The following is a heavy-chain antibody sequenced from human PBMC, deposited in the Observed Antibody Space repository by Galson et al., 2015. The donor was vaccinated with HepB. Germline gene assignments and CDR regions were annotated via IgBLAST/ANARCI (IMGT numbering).Heavy chain of an antibody. V-gene: IGHV1-8*01. CDR2: MNPKSGNT. J-gene: IGHJ4*02. Sequence: SVKVSCKASGYTFTHCDINWVRQAAGQGLEWMGWMNPKSGNTGSAQKFQGRVTMTRDTSISTAYMELSNLGFEDTAVYYCARVYGDADYWGQGTLVTVSS. CDR3: ARVYGDADY. CDR1: GYTFTHCD. D-gene: IGHD4-17*01.